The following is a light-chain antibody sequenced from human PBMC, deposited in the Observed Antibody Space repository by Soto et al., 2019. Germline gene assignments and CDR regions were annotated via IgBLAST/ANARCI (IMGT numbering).Light chain of an antibody. J-gene: IGKJ2*01. V-gene: IGKV3-20*01. CDR1: QSVSSSY. CDR2: GAS. Sequence: EIVLTQSPGTLSLSPGERATLSCRASQSVSSSYLAWYQQKPGQAPRLLIYGASSRATGIPDRFSGSGSGTDFTLNISRLEPEDFEVYYCQQYGSSLQYTFGQGTKLEIK. CDR3: QQYGSSLQYT.